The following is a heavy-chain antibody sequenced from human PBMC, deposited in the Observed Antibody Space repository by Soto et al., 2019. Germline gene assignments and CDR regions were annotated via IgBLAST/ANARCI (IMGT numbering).Heavy chain of an antibody. J-gene: IGHJ2*01. Sequence: EVQLVESGGGLVKPGGSLRLSCAASGLTFSSYSMTWVRQAPGNGLEWVSSISTSSSSIYYADSVKGRFTISRDNAKNXLXXQMXSLRVEDTAVYYCARDIVGAGGVDLWGRGTLVTVSS. V-gene: IGHV3-21*02. CDR2: ISTSSSSI. CDR1: GLTFSSYS. D-gene: IGHD1-26*01. CDR3: ARDIVGAGGVDL.